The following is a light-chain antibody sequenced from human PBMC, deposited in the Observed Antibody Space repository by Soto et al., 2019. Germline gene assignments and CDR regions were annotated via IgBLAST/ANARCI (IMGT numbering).Light chain of an antibody. J-gene: IGKJ1*01. CDR3: QQRSNWPPWT. V-gene: IGKV3-11*01. Sequence: EIVMTQSPATLSVSPGERATLSFRASQSVSSNYLAWYQQKPGQAPRLLIYDASNRATGIPARFSGSGSGTDFTLTISSLEPEDFAVYYCQQRSNWPPWTFGQGTKVDIK. CDR2: DAS. CDR1: QSVSSNY.